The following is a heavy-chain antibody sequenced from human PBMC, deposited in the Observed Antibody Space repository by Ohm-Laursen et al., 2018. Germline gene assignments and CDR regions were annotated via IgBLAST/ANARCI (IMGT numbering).Heavy chain of an antibody. D-gene: IGHD1-14*01. J-gene: IGHJ4*02. CDR2: ISSNSGSI. CDR3: ARGLTGDY. CDR1: GFTFSSYT. Sequence: SLRLSCAAPGFTFSSYTMNWVRQAPGKGLEWISSISSNSGSIYYADSVKGRFTISRDNAKNSLYLQMNSLRAEDTAVYYCARGLTGDYWGQGTLVTVSS. V-gene: IGHV3-48*01.